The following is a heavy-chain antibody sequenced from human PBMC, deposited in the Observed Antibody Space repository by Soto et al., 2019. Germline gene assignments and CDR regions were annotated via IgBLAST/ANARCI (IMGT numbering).Heavy chain of an antibody. CDR2: IIPIFGTA. V-gene: IGHV1-69*01. CDR3: AGGYCSSTSCYPRYYYYGMDV. Sequence: QVQLVQSGAEVKKPGSSVKVSCKASGGTFSSYAISWVRQAPGQGLEWMGGIIPIFGTANYAQKFQGRVTISADESTSTAYMELSSLRSEDTAVYYCAGGYCSSTSCYPRYYYYGMDVWGQGTTVTVSS. CDR1: GGTFSSYA. J-gene: IGHJ6*02. D-gene: IGHD2-2*01.